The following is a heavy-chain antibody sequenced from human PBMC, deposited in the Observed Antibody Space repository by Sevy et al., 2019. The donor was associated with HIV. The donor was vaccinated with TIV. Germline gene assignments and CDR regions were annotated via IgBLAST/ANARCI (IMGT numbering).Heavy chain of an antibody. Sequence: GGSLRLSFAASGFTFSSYSMSWVRQAPGKGLEWVSSISSSSSYIYYADSVKGRFTISRDNAKNSLYLQMNSLRAEDTAVYYCARDVYSGYDSPSDYWGQGTLVTVSS. V-gene: IGHV3-21*01. CDR3: ARDVYSGYDSPSDY. CDR1: GFTFSSYS. J-gene: IGHJ4*02. CDR2: ISSSSSYI. D-gene: IGHD5-12*01.